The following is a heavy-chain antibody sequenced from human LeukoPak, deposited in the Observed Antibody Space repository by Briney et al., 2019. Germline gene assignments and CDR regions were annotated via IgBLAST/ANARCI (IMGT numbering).Heavy chain of an antibody. CDR3: VRAGPFHYYGDYAVPGNWFDP. J-gene: IGHJ5*02. CDR2: IYTSGST. CDR1: GGSISSSSYY. V-gene: IGHV4-61*05. D-gene: IGHD4-17*01. Sequence: SSETLSLTCTVSGGSISSSSYYWGWIRQPPGKGLEWIGRIYTSGSTNYNPSLKSRVTMSVDTSKNQFSLKLSSVTAADTAVYYCVRAGPFHYYGDYAVPGNWFDPWGQGTLVTVSS.